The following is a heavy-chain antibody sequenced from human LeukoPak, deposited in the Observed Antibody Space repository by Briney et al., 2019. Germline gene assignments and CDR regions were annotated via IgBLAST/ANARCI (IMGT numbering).Heavy chain of an antibody. V-gene: IGHV3-74*01. CDR1: GFTFSDYW. J-gene: IGHJ5*01. CDR3: ARDLGKKGYRWFDS. D-gene: IGHD7-27*01. Sequence: GGSLRLSCEVSGFTFSDYWMHWVRQAPGKGLMWVSHINADGGGSSYADAVKGRFTISRDNRKKTLYLQMNSLRVDDTAVYYCARDLGKKGYRWFDSWSQGTLVIVSS. CDR2: INADGGGS.